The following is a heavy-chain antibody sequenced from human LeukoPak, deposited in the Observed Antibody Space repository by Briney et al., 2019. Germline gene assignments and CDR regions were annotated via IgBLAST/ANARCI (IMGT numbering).Heavy chain of an antibody. V-gene: IGHV3-53*01. CDR1: GFTVSSNY. Sequence: PGGALRLSCAASGFTVSSNYMSWVRQAPGKGLEWVSVIYVGGSTYYADSVKGRFTISRDNSKNTLYLQMNSLRAEDTAVYYCARDSPINTYYYGSGRYYLIWGQGTLVTVSS. CDR3: ARDSPINTYYYGSGRYYLI. CDR2: IYVGGST. J-gene: IGHJ4*02. D-gene: IGHD3-10*01.